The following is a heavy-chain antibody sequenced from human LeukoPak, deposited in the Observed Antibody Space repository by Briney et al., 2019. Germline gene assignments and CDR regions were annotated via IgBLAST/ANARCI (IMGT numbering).Heavy chain of an antibody. D-gene: IGHD3-10*01. CDR3: ARDGGITLVRGVIMGDYYYYYMDV. Sequence: GGSLRLSCAASGFTFTAYYMSWMRQAPGKGLEWISHISGHGDTIYYADSVKGRFTISRDNAKNSLYLQMNSLRAEDTAVYYCARDGGITLVRGVIMGDYYYYYMDVWGRGTTVTVSS. CDR1: GFTFTAYY. V-gene: IGHV3-11*04. CDR2: ISGHGDTI. J-gene: IGHJ6*03.